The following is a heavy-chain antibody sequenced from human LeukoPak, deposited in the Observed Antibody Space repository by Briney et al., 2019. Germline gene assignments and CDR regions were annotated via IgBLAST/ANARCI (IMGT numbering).Heavy chain of an antibody. V-gene: IGHV3-30*04. CDR3: ARDHPGWLGDAFDI. CDR2: ISYDGSNE. Sequence: GGSLRLSCAPSGFTFSRYVMHRVRQAPGKGLEWVEIISYDGSNEYYADSVKGRFTISRDNAKNSLYLQMNSLRAEDTAVYYCARDHPGWLGDAFDIWGQGTMVTVSS. CDR1: GFTFSRYV. D-gene: IGHD5-12*01. J-gene: IGHJ3*02.